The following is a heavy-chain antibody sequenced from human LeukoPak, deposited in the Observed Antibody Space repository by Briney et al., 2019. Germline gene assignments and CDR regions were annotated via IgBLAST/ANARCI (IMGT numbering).Heavy chain of an antibody. V-gene: IGHV1-69*13. CDR1: GGTFSSYA. D-gene: IGHD3-16*02. CDR2: IIPVFGTA. CDR3: ARSRDALRLSFVPYYFDY. Sequence: SVKVSCKASGGTFSSYAISWVRQAPGQGLEWMGGIIPVFGTANYAQKFQGRVTITADESTSTAYMELSSLRSEDTAVYYCARSRDALRLSFVPYYFDYWGQGTLVTVSS. J-gene: IGHJ4*02.